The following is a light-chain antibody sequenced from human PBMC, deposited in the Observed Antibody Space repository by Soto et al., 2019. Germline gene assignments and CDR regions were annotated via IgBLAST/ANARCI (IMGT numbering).Light chain of an antibody. CDR1: QSLVHSDGIAY. Sequence: DVVMTQSPLSLPVTLGQPASISCRSNQSLVHSDGIAYFSWFQQRPARSPRRLIYQVSNRASGVPARFSGSGSGTDFALKMSRVEAEDVGVYYCMQGTHWPITCGEGTRLEIK. J-gene: IGKJ5*01. CDR2: QVS. V-gene: IGKV2-30*02. CDR3: MQGTHWPIT.